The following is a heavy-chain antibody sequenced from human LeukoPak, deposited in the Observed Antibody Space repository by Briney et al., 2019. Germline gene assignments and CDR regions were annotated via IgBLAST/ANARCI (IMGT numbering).Heavy chain of an antibody. V-gene: IGHV3-21*05. J-gene: IGHJ3*02. CDR1: QFTLSSYN. CDR2: IGASGNY. Sequence: PGGSLRLSCTPSQFTLSSYNLNWVRQAPGKGLEWIAYIGASGNYYYSDSVKGRLTISRDNAKNSLFLQMNSLRAEDTAVYYCVGDKDYAFDTWGQGTMVTVSS. D-gene: IGHD4-11*01. CDR3: VGDKDYAFDT.